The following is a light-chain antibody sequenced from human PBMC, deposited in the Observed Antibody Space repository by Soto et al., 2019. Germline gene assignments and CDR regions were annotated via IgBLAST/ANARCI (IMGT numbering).Light chain of an antibody. J-gene: IGKJ1*01. Sequence: IVMTQSPATLSVSPGERATLSCRASQSVSSNLAWYQQKPGQAPRLLISGASTRATGSPARFSGSGSGTEFTLALSSLQSEDFAVYYCQQYNNWPPWTFGQGTKVEIK. CDR1: QSVSSN. V-gene: IGKV3-15*01. CDR3: QQYNNWPPWT. CDR2: GAS.